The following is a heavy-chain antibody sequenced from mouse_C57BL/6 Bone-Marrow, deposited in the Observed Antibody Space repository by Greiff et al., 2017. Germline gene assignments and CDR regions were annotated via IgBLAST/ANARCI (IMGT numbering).Heavy chain of an antibody. J-gene: IGHJ4*01. Sequence: QVQLQQSGAELASPGASVTLSCKASGYTFTDHIMNWVKKRPGQGLEWIGRIYPVSGGTNYNQTFMGKATFSVDRSSSTVYMVLNSLTSEDPAVYYCAYGSSPYYAMDYWGQGTSVTVSS. V-gene: IGHV1-11*01. D-gene: IGHD1-1*01. CDR3: AYGSSPYYAMDY. CDR1: GYTFTDHI. CDR2: IYPVSGGT.